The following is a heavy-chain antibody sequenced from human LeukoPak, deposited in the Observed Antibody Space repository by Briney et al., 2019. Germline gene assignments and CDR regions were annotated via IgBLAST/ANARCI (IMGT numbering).Heavy chain of an antibody. CDR2: ISSSSSYI. Sequence: GGSLRLSCAASGFTFSSYSMNWVRQAPGKGLEWVSSISSSSSYIYYADSVKGRFTISRDNAKNSLYLQMNSLRAEDTAVYYCARDGSGSVWDAFDIRGQGTMVTVSS. V-gene: IGHV3-21*01. CDR3: ARDGSGSVWDAFDI. J-gene: IGHJ3*02. D-gene: IGHD3-10*01. CDR1: GFTFSSYS.